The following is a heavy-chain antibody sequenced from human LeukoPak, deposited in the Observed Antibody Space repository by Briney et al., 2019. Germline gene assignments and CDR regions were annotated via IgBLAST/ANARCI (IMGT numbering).Heavy chain of an antibody. CDR3: ARGRLRKDYGSGSYMPPRNDY. V-gene: IGHV1-69*05. Sequence: ASVKVSCKASGGTFSSYAISWVRQAPGQGLEWMGGIIPIFGTANYAQKFQGRVTITTDESTSTAYMELSSLRSEDTAVYYCARGRLRKDYGSGSYMPPRNDYWGQGTVVTVSS. D-gene: IGHD3-10*01. J-gene: IGHJ4*02. CDR2: IIPIFGTA. CDR1: GGTFSSYA.